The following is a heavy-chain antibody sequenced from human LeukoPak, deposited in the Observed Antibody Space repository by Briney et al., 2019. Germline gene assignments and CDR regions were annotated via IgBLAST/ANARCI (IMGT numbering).Heavy chain of an antibody. J-gene: IGHJ3*02. Sequence: GGSLRLSCAASGFTFNNAWMRGVRRAPGRGGEGVSDISGSGGSTYYADSVKGRFTISRDNSKNTLYLQMNSLRAEDTAVYYCASLPMVSSWHDAFDIWGQGTMVTVSS. CDR2: ISGSGGST. CDR1: GFTFNNAW. CDR3: ASLPMVSSWHDAFDI. D-gene: IGHD6-13*01. V-gene: IGHV3-23*01.